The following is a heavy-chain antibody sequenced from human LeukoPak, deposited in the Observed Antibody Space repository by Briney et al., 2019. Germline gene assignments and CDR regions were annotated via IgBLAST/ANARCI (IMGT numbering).Heavy chain of an antibody. V-gene: IGHV3-11*01. D-gene: IGHD3-9*01. CDR3: ARDLGSSLYDILTGYTPEFDY. J-gene: IGHJ4*02. CDR1: GLTFSDYY. CDR2: IRSSGSAI. Sequence: PGGSLRLSCAASGLTFSDYYMSWIRQAPGKGLEWVSYIRSSGSAIYYADSVKGRFTISRDNAKNSLYLQMNSLRAEDTAVYYCARDLGSSLYDILTGYTPEFDYWGQGTLVTVSS.